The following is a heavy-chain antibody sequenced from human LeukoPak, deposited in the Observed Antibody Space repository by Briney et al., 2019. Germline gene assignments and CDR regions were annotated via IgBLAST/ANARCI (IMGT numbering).Heavy chain of an antibody. CDR3: ARGEAHLRFDY. V-gene: IGHV4-31*03. J-gene: IGHJ4*02. CDR2: IYYSGST. Sequence: PSETLSLTCTVSGGSISSGGYYWSWIRQHPGKGLEWIEYIYYSGSTYYNPSLKSRVTISVDTSKNQFSLKLSSVTAADTAVYYCARGEAHLRFDYWGQGTLVTVSS. D-gene: IGHD3-16*01. CDR1: GGSISSGGYY.